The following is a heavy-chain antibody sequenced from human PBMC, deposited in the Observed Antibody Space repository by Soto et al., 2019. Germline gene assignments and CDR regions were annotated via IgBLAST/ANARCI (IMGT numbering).Heavy chain of an antibody. CDR2: ISSSGSTI. D-gene: IGHD3-9*01. V-gene: IGHV3-11*01. CDR3: AKIDIGMDV. Sequence: GGPPSLSRSSSAFTFSSGNIRWVRQAPGKGLEWVSYISSSGSTIYYADSVKGRFTISRDNAKNSLYLQMNSLRAEDTAVYYCAKIDIGMDVWGQGNTVTVSS. CDR1: AFTFSSGN. J-gene: IGHJ6*02.